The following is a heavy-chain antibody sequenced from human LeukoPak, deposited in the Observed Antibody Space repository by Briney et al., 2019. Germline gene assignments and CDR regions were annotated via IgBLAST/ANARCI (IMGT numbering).Heavy chain of an antibody. CDR1: GFTFSSYG. CDR2: ISSDGRNK. Sequence: GGSLRLSCAASGFTFSSYGMHWVRQAPGKGLEWVAVISSDGRNKYYADSVKGRFTISRDNSKNTLYLQMNSLRAEDTAVYYCARDRLYSSGWSSWDVWGKGTTVTVSS. D-gene: IGHD6-19*01. J-gene: IGHJ6*04. V-gene: IGHV3-30*03. CDR3: ARDRLYSSGWSSWDV.